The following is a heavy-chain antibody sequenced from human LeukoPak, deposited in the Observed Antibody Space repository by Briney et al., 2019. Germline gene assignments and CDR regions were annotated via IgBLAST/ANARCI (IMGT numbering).Heavy chain of an antibody. D-gene: IGHD3-22*01. CDR2: ISYDGSNK. V-gene: IGHV3-30*04. Sequence: PGRSLRLSCAASGFTFSSCAMHWVRQAPGKGLEWVAVISYDGSNKYYADSVKGRFTISRDNSKNTLYLQMNSLRAEDTAVYYCAREFNYDSSGYYPKLYNWFDPWGQGTLVTVSS. J-gene: IGHJ5*02. CDR1: GFTFSSCA. CDR3: AREFNYDSSGYYPKLYNWFDP.